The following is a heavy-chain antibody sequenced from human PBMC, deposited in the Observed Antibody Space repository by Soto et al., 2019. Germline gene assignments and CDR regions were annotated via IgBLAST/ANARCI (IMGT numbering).Heavy chain of an antibody. CDR2: ISGSGGST. D-gene: IGHD3-9*01. Sequence: GRPLRLPCAAYGVKFRSYAMSWVRQTKGNGLEWVSAISGSGGSTYYADSVKCRFTISRDNSKNTLYLQMNSLRAEDTAVYYCAKGSRYFDWLLSPFDFWGQGTLVTVSS. CDR1: GVKFRSYA. V-gene: IGHV3-23*01. CDR3: AKGSRYFDWLLSPFDF. J-gene: IGHJ4*02.